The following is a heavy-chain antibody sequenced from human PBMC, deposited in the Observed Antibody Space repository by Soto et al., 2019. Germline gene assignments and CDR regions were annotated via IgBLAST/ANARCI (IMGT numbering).Heavy chain of an antibody. Sequence: ASVKVSCKASGYTFTSYDIKWVRQATGQGLEWMGWMNPNSGNTGYAQKFQGRVTMTRNTSISTAYMELSSLRSEDTAVYYCARGLRRITIFGVVIIVYGMDVWGQGTTVTVSS. V-gene: IGHV1-8*01. J-gene: IGHJ6*02. CDR3: ARGLRRITIFGVVIIVYGMDV. CDR2: MNPNSGNT. D-gene: IGHD3-3*01. CDR1: GYTFTSYD.